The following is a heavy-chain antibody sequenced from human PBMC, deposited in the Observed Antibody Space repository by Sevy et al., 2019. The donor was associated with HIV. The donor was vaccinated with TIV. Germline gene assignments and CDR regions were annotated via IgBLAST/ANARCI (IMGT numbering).Heavy chain of an antibody. J-gene: IGHJ4*02. CDR2: INYNGIT. CDR3: AGPILTYNNGWSYYDY. CDR1: GASISSSGYY. D-gene: IGHD3-10*01. V-gene: IGHV4-39*01. Sequence: SETLSLTCTVSGASISSSGYYWGWIRQPPGKGLEWIATINYNGITFYNPSLKSRITISADTPRNQFSLDLKSVTAADTAIYYCAGPILTYNNGWSYYDYWGQGTVVTVSS.